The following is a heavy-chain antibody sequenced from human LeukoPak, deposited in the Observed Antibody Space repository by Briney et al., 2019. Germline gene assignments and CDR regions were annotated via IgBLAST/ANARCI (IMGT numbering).Heavy chain of an antibody. D-gene: IGHD3-22*01. J-gene: IGHJ6*03. CDR2: IYTSGST. V-gene: IGHV4-4*07. Sequence: SETLSLTCTVSGGSISSYYWSWIRQPAGKGLEWIGRIYTSGSTNYNPSLKSRVTMSVDTSKNHFSLKLSSVTAADTDVYYCARGGYHDSSPYYYYYYMDVWGKGTTVTVSS. CDR3: ARGGYHDSSPYYYYYYMDV. CDR1: GGSISSYY.